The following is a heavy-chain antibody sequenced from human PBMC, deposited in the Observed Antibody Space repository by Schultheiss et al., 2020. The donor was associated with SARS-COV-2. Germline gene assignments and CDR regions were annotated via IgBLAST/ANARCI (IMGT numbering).Heavy chain of an antibody. V-gene: IGHV3-23*01. CDR1: GFTFSSYW. D-gene: IGHD3-10*01. J-gene: IGHJ3*02. CDR2: ISGSGGST. Sequence: GGSLRLSCAASGFTFSSYWMHWVRQAPGKGLEWVSAISGSGGSTYYADSVKGRFTISRDNSKNTLYLQMNSLRAEDTAVYYCARELGWFGELPDAFDIWGQGTMVTVSS. CDR3: ARELGWFGELPDAFDI.